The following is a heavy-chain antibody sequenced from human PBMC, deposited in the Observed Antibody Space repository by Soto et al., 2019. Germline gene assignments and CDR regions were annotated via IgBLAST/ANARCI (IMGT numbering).Heavy chain of an antibody. J-gene: IGHJ3*02. D-gene: IGHD6-13*01. Sequence: SLRLSCAASGFTFSSYGMHWVRQAPGKGLEWVAVIWYDGSNKYYADSVKGRFTISRDNSKNTLYLQMNSLRAEDTAVYYCARDRQQLVQGAFDIWGQGTMVTVSS. CDR1: GFTFSSYG. CDR3: ARDRQQLVQGAFDI. CDR2: IWYDGSNK. V-gene: IGHV3-33*01.